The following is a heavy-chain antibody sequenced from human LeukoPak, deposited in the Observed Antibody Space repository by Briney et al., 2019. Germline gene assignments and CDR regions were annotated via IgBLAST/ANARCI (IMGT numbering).Heavy chain of an antibody. CDR1: GFTFSSYW. V-gene: IGHV3-7*01. J-gene: IGHJ6*02. D-gene: IGHD6-13*01. Sequence: GGSLRLSCAASGFTFSSYWMSWVRQAPGKGLEWVANIKQDESEKYYVDSVKGRFTISRDNAKNSLYLQMNSLRAEDTAVYYCAKCIAAAGNRLSGYYYYGMDVWGQGTTVTVSS. CDR3: AKCIAAAGNRLSGYYYYGMDV. CDR2: IKQDESEK.